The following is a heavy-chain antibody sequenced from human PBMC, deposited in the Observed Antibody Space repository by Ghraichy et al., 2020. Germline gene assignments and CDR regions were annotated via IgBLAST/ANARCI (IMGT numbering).Heavy chain of an antibody. CDR3: ASACRGGGGCSGH. J-gene: IGHJ3*01. CDR1: GFTFSNFY. CDR2: IKQDGSEK. D-gene: IGHD2-21*01. Sequence: GESLNISCAASGFTFSNFYMSWVRQAPGKGLEWLAIIKQDGSEKNYVDSVKGRLTISRDNAKNSLYLRMDNRRVEDTAVYYCASACRGGGGCSGHWGQGTIVTVSS. V-gene: IGHV3-7*01.